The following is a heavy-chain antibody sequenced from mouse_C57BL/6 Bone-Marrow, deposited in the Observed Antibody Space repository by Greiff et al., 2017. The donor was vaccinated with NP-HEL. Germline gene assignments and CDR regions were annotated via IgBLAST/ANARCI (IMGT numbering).Heavy chain of an antibody. V-gene: IGHV5-6*01. CDR3: ARPSYYGYAMDY. Sequence: VQLQQSGGDLVKPGGSLKLSCAASGFTFSSYGMSWVRQTPDKRLEWVATISSGGSYTYYPDSVKGRFTISRDNAKNTLYLQMSSLKSEDTAMYYCARPSYYGYAMDYWGQGTSVTVSS. CDR2: ISSGGSYT. J-gene: IGHJ4*01. CDR1: GFTFSSYG. D-gene: IGHD1-1*01.